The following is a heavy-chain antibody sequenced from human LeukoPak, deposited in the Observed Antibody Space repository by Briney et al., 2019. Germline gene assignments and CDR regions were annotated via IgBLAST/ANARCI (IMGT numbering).Heavy chain of an antibody. J-gene: IGHJ1*01. D-gene: IGHD2-8*01. V-gene: IGHV1-2*02. Sequence: ASVKVSCKASGYTFTGYYMHWVRQAPGQGLEWMGWINPNSGGTNYAQKFQGRVTMTRDTSISTAYMELSRLRSDDTAVYYCARDGEEYAINPEYFQHWGQGTLVTVSS. CDR3: ARDGEEYAINPEYFQH. CDR1: GYTFTGYY. CDR2: INPNSGGT.